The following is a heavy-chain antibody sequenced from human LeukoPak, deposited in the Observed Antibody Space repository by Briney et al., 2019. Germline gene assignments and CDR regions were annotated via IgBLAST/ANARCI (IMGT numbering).Heavy chain of an antibody. Sequence: PSETLSLTCSVSGGSISRNSYYWGWIRQPPGKGLEWIGSINYSGSTYYNPSLKSRVTISVDTSKNQFSLKLSSVTAADTAVYYCAAALEWELVYWGQGTLVTVSS. J-gene: IGHJ4*02. D-gene: IGHD1-26*01. V-gene: IGHV4-39*07. CDR1: GGSISRNSYY. CDR3: AAALEWELVY. CDR2: INYSGST.